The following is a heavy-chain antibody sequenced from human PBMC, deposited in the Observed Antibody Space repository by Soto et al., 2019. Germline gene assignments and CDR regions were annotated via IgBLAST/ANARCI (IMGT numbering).Heavy chain of an antibody. CDR3: ARLRAYSSSSIGDY. Sequence: QVQLQQWGAGLLKPSETLSLTCAVYGGSFSGYYWSWIRQPPGKGLEWIGEINHSGSTNYNPSLNSRVTISVDTSKNQFSLKLSSVTAADTAVYYCARLRAYSSSSIGDYWGQGTLVTVSS. CDR1: GGSFSGYY. D-gene: IGHD6-6*01. CDR2: INHSGST. V-gene: IGHV4-34*01. J-gene: IGHJ4*02.